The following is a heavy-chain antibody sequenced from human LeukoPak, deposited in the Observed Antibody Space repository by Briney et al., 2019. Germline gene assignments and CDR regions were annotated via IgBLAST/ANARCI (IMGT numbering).Heavy chain of an antibody. CDR2: IKHSVST. Sequence: TLCLSCAVYVVSPSGYSWRWIRPSPGKGLGWSGGIKHSVSTNYNPSLKSRVTISVDTSKNQFSLKLSSVTAADTAVYYCARGRLRGYSYGYVNAFDIWGQGTMVTVSS. CDR3: ARGRLRGYSYGYVNAFDI. CDR1: VVSPSGYS. V-gene: IGHV4-34*01. D-gene: IGHD5-18*01. J-gene: IGHJ3*02.